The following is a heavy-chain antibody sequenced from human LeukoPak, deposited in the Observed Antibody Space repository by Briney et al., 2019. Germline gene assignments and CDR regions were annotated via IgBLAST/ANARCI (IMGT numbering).Heavy chain of an antibody. J-gene: IGHJ4*02. CDR1: GFSLNTYS. V-gene: IGHV3-7*03. Sequence: GGSLRLSCAASGFSLNTYSMHWVRQAPGKGLEWVANIKQDGSAKYYVDSVKGRFTISRDNAKNSLYLQMNSLRAEDTAVYYCARRYFDSWGQGTLVTVSS. CDR2: IKQDGSAK. CDR3: ARRYFDS.